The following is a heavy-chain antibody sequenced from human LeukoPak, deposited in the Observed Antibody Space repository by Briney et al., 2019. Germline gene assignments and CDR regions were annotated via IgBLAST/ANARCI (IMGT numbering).Heavy chain of an antibody. J-gene: IGHJ4*02. V-gene: IGHV3-23*01. Sequence: GGSLRLSRTVYGFTFSKYAMNWVRQGPGKGLEWVSGIGASGGTTYYADSVQGRFTISRDNSKNTLSLQVNSLRAEDTGVYFCAKDLEAVAGTIVNDYWGQGTLVTVSS. CDR3: AKDLEAVAGTIVNDY. CDR1: GFTFSKYA. D-gene: IGHD6-19*01. CDR2: IGASGGTT.